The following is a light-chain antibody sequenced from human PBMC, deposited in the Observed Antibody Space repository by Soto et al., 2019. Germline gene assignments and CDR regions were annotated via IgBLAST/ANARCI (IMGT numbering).Light chain of an antibody. J-gene: IGLJ2*01. CDR2: EVN. Sequence: QSALTQPPSASGSPGQSVTISCTGTTSDVGGYNYVSWYQLHPGKVPKLIISEVNKRPSGVPDRFSGSKSGSTASLTVSGLQAEDEADYFCSLYAGSKNFILFGGGTKLTVL. CDR3: SLYAGSKNFIL. CDR1: TSDVGGYNY. V-gene: IGLV2-8*01.